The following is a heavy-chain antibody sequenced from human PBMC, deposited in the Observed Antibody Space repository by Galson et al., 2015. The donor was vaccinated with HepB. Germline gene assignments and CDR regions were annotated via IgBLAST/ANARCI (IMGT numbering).Heavy chain of an antibody. J-gene: IGHJ4*02. CDR3: AKDMATVTTTFDY. CDR1: GFTFDDYA. V-gene: IGHV3-9*01. Sequence: SLRLSCAASGFTFDDYAMHWVRQAPGKGLEWVSGISWNSGSIGYADSVKGRFTISRDNAKNSLYLQMNSLRAEDTALYYCAKDMATVTTTFDYWGQGTLVTVSS. D-gene: IGHD4-11*01. CDR2: ISWNSGSI.